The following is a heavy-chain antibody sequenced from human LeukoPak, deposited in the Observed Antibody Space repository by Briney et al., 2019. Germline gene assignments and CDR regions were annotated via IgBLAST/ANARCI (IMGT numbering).Heavy chain of an antibody. D-gene: IGHD3-3*01. J-gene: IGHJ4*02. V-gene: IGHV3-30*02. CDR3: ATEGPVYELHY. CDR1: GFTFSTNG. Sequence: GGTLRLSCAASGFTFSTNGMHWVRQAPGKGLEWVAFLSYDGSDKYYADSVKGRFTISRDSSKNTLYLLINGLRPEDTAIYYCATEGPVYELHYWAQGTLVTVSS. CDR2: LSYDGSDK.